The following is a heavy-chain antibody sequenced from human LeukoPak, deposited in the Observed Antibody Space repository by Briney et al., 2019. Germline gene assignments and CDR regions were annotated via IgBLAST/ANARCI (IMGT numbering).Heavy chain of an antibody. Sequence: GGSLRLSCAASGFTFSNYDMHWVRQAPGKGLEWVAVISYDGTNKYYADSVKGRFTISRDNSKNTLYLQMNSLRAEDTAVYYCARDGGYSYGFRFDYWGQGTLVTVSS. V-gene: IGHV3-30*03. CDR2: ISYDGTNK. CDR3: ARDGGYSYGFRFDY. J-gene: IGHJ4*02. CDR1: GFTFSNYD. D-gene: IGHD5-18*01.